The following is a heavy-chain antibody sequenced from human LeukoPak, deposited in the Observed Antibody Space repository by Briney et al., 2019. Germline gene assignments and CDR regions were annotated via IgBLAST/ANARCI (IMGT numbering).Heavy chain of an antibody. CDR1: GYTFTSYY. V-gene: IGHV1-46*01. CDR3: ARFRTGRAFDI. Sequence: GASVKLSCKASGYTFTSYYLHWVRQAPGQGLEWMGTINPSGGSTTYAQKFQGRVTMTRVTSTSTVYMELSSLRSEDTAVYYCARFRTGRAFDIWGQGTMVTVSS. CDR2: INPSGGST. D-gene: IGHD3/OR15-3a*01. J-gene: IGHJ3*02.